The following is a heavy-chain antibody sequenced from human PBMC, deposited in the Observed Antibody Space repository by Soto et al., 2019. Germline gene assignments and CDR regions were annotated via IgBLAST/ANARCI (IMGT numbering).Heavy chain of an antibody. CDR3: ATGHNYHVSGVYYFDS. Sequence: ASVKVSCKVSGYTLTEFSMHWVRQAPGKGLEWMGGFDPEDGVTIYAHKFQGRVTMTEDTSPDTAYIELSSLRYEETAVYYCATGHNYHVSGVYYFDSWG. J-gene: IGHJ4*01. V-gene: IGHV1-24*01. CDR1: GYTLTEFS. D-gene: IGHD3-10*01. CDR2: FDPEDGVT.